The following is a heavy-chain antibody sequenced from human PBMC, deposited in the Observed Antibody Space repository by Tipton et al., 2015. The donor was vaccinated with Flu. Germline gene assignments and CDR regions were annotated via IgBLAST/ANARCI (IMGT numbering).Heavy chain of an antibody. Sequence: TLSLTCTVSGGSISSDYWSWIRQPPGRGLEWIGYVYYSGSTNYNPSLKSRVTISVDSSKNEFPLTLASLTAADTAVYYCARDLWNDRRAYYYYGVDVWGQGTTVTVSS. D-gene: IGHD1-1*01. V-gene: IGHV4-59*12. J-gene: IGHJ6*02. CDR1: GGSISSDY. CDR3: ARDLWNDRRAYYYYGVDV. CDR2: VYYSGST.